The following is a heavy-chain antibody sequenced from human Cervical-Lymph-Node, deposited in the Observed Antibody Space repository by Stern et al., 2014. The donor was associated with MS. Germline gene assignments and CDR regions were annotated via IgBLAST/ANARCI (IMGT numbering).Heavy chain of an antibody. CDR3: ARSATSWYSGFYFDH. D-gene: IGHD2-2*01. Sequence: VQLEESGAEVKKPGASVKVSCKASGYTFTDYYMHWLRQAPGQGLEWMGWMNPKSGDSNPTQKFQGRITMTRDTSINTAYMELRSLRSDDTALYFCARSATSWYSGFYFDHWGQGALVTVSS. V-gene: IGHV1-2*02. CDR2: MNPKSGDS. CDR1: GYTFTDYY. J-gene: IGHJ4*02.